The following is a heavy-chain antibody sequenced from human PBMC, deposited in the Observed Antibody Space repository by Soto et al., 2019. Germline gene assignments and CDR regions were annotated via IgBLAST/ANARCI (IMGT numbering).Heavy chain of an antibody. CDR2: IDQDGSET. J-gene: IGHJ4*02. CDR1: GFTFTSSW. CDR3: ARDAAFNRVDY. V-gene: IGHV3-7*01. Sequence: EVQLVESGGDLVQPGGSLRLSCAASGFTFTSSWMAWVRLAPGNGLEWVANIDQDGSETNYVDSVKGRFTISRDNAKNSLFLQMNSLRAVDTAVYYCARDAAFNRVDYWGQGTLVTVSS. D-gene: IGHD6-13*01.